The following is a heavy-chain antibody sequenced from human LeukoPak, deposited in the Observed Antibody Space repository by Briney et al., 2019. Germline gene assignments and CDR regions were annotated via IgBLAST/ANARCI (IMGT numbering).Heavy chain of an antibody. CDR1: GFXFSSYA. J-gene: IGHJ4*02. CDR2: ISGSGGST. Sequence: GGSLRLSCVASGFXFSSYAMSWVRQAPGKGLEWISAISGSGGSTYYAGSVKGRFTISRDNSKNTLYIQMNSLRAEDTAVYYCARSFYDILIGYYQYFDYWGQGTLVTVSS. V-gene: IGHV3-23*01. D-gene: IGHD3-9*01. CDR3: ARSFYDILIGYYQYFDY.